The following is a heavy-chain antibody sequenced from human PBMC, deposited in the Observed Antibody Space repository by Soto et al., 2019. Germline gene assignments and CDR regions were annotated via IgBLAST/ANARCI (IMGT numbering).Heavy chain of an antibody. CDR3: ARLGYYHSGGPP. V-gene: IGHV4-39*07. D-gene: IGHD3-22*01. J-gene: IGHJ4*02. Sequence: SDTLPLTCTVAGDSISSATAYWGWVRPPTAKGLEWIGSFYYSGNTHYNPSLKSRATISLDTSKNQFSLKLSSVTAADTAVYYCARLGYYHSGGPPWGQGTLVTVS. CDR1: GDSISSATAY. CDR2: FYYSGNT.